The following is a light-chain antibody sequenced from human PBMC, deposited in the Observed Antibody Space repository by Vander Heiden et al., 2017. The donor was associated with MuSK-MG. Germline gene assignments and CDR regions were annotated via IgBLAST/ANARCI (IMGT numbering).Light chain of an antibody. Sequence: HRVTVSCPGSRSNIGAGHDVHWYQRLPGGAPKLLIYGTKNRPSGVPDRFSGSKSGTSASLAIAGLRAEDEAYYFCQSYDNTLTVVVFGGGTKLTVL. V-gene: IGLV1-40*01. CDR2: GTK. J-gene: IGLJ2*01. CDR1: RSNIGAGHD. CDR3: QSYDNTLTVVV.